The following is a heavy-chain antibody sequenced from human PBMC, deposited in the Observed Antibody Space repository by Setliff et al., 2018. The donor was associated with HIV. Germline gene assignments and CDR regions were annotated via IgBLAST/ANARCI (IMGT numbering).Heavy chain of an antibody. J-gene: IGHJ4*02. CDR1: GGSISSSSYY. D-gene: IGHD5-18*01. CDR3: ARGKRWLQPYYLDY. V-gene: IGHV4-39*02. Sequence: SETLSLTCSVSGGSISSSSYYWGWIRQPPGKGLEWIGTIYYDGSTYYNPSLKSRVTMTTDTSTSTAYMELRSLRLDDTAVYYCARGKRWLQPYYLDYWGQGTLVTVSS. CDR2: IYYDGST.